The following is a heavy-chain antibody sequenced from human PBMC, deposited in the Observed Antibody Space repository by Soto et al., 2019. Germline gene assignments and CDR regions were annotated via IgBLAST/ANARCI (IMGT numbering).Heavy chain of an antibody. J-gene: IGHJ4*02. CDR3: AKVGITSSMDY. CDR2: ISYDGSNK. D-gene: IGHD1-20*01. V-gene: IGHV3-30*18. CDR1: GFTFSSYG. Sequence: QVQLVESGGGVVQPGRSLRLSCAASGFTFSSYGMHWVRQAPGKGLEWVAVISYDGSNKYYADSVKGRFTISRDNSKNTLYLQMNSLRAGDTAVYYCAKVGITSSMDYWGQGTLVTVSS.